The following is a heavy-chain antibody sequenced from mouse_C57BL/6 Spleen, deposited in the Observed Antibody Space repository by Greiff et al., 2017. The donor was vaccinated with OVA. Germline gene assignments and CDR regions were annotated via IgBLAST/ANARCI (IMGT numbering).Heavy chain of an antibody. CDR2: INPSNGGT. V-gene: IGHV1-53*01. CDR3: AREGEAYFRASMDY. J-gene: IGHJ4*01. CDR1: GYTFTSYW. D-gene: IGHD2-10*01. Sequence: QVHVKQPGTELVKPGASVKLSCKASGYTFTSYWMHWVKQRPGQGLEWIGNINPSNGGTNYNEKFKSKATLTVDKSSSTAYMQRSSLTSEDSAVYYSAREGEAYFRASMDYWGQGTSVTVSS.